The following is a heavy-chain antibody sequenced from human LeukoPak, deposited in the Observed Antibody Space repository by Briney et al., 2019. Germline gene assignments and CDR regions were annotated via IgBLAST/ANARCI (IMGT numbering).Heavy chain of an antibody. CDR3: ARDLVSPKYRIFRAGYYMDV. V-gene: IGHV3-21*01. Sequence: GGSLGLSCAASGFTFSSYSMNWVRQAPGKGLEWVSSISSSSSYIYYADSVKGRFTISRDNAKNSLYLQMNSLRAEDTAVYYCARDLVSPKYRIFRAGYYMDVWGKGTTVTVSS. D-gene: IGHD1-14*01. J-gene: IGHJ6*03. CDR1: GFTFSSYS. CDR2: ISSSSSYI.